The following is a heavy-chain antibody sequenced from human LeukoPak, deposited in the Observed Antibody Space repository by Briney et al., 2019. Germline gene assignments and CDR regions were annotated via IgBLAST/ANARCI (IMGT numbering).Heavy chain of an antibody. CDR1: GFTFSSYG. CDR3: AKATITSLLRGAGIEN. D-gene: IGHD3-10*01. Sequence: PGGSLRLSCAASGFTFSSYGMHWVRQAPGKGLEWVAFIRHDGSNKYYADSVKGRFTISRDNSKNTLYLQMNSLRAEDTAVFYCAKATITSLLRGAGIENWGQGTLVTVSS. V-gene: IGHV3-30*02. CDR2: IRHDGSNK. J-gene: IGHJ4*02.